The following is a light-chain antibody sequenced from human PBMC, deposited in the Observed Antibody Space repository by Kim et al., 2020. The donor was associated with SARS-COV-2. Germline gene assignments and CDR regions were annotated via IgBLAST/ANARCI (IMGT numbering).Light chain of an antibody. J-gene: IGLJ3*02. CDR1: NIGSKS. CDR2: YGS. V-gene: IGLV3-21*04. Sequence: PGKTARITCGGNNIGSKSVHWEQQEAGQAPVLVIYYGSDRPSAIPERFSGANSGNAAALTISRVEAGDEADNYCQVWDSSSDHQWVFGGGTQLTVL. CDR3: QVWDSSSDHQWV.